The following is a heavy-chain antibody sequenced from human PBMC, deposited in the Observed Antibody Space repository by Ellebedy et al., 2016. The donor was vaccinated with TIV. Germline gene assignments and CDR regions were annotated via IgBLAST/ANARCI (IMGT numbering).Heavy chain of an antibody. Sequence: GGSLRLSXAASGFTFSAYWMSWVRQAPGKGLEWVANIKQDGSQIYYVDSVKGRFTISRDNAENSLYLQMNSLRVEDTAVYYCVRDKRENSYWGTIFDYWGQGTLVTVSS. CDR3: VRDKRENSYWGTIFDY. CDR2: IKQDGSQI. D-gene: IGHD7-27*01. J-gene: IGHJ4*02. V-gene: IGHV3-7*01. CDR1: GFTFSAYW.